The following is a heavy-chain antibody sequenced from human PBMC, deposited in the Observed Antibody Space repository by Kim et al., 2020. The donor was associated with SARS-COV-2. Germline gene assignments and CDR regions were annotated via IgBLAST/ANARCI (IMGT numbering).Heavy chain of an antibody. CDR3: AGAEKQALHAFDI. J-gene: IGHJ3*02. V-gene: IGHV4-31*02. CDR1: GGSISSGDYY. CDR2: IYYSGRT. Sequence: SETLSLTCTVSGGSISSGDYYWSWVRQHPGKGLEWIGYIYYSGRTSYNPSLKSRVTLSVDTSNNQFSLRLKSVTAADTAVYYCAGAEKQALHAFDIWGQGTMVTVSS.